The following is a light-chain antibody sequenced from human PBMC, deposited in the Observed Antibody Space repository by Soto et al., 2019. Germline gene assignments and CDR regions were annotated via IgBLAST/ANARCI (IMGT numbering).Light chain of an antibody. CDR2: KAS. V-gene: IGKV1-5*03. CDR3: QHYNSYSEA. J-gene: IGKJ1*01. Sequence: DIQMTQSPSTLSASVGARVTITCRASQSISSWLAWYQQKPGKAPKLLIYKASTLKSGVPSRFSGGGSGTEFTLTISSLQPDDFATYYCQHYNSYSEAFGQGTKVDIK. CDR1: QSISSW.